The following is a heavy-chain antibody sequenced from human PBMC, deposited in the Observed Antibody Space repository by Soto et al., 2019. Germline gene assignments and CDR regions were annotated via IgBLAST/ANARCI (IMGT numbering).Heavy chain of an antibody. CDR1: GGSFGGHY. D-gene: IGHD6-13*01. V-gene: IGHV4-34*01. CDR3: ARAYSSSWFYYYGMDV. J-gene: IGHJ6*02. CDR2: INHSGST. Sequence: ETLSLTCAVYGGSFGGHYWSWIRQPPGKGLEWIGEINHSGSTNYNPSLKSRVTISVDTSKNQFSLKLSSVTAADTAVYYCARAYSSSWFYYYGMDVWGQGTTVTVSS.